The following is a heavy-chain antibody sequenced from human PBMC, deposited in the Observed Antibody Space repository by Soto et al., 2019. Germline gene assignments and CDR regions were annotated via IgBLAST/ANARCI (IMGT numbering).Heavy chain of an antibody. CDR2: IIPIFGTA. D-gene: IGHD3-16*02. J-gene: IGHJ3*02. V-gene: IGHV1-69*13. CDR1: GGTFSSYS. CDR3: ARAHGPGYPKSDAFDI. Sequence: SVKVSCKASGGTFSSYSISWVRQAPGQGLEWMGGIIPIFGTANYAQKFQGRVTITADESTSTAYMELSSLRSEDTAVYYCARAHGPGYPKSDAFDIWGQGTMVTVSS.